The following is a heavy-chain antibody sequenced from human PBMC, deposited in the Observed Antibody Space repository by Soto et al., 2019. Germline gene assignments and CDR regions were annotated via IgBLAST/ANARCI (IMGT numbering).Heavy chain of an antibody. D-gene: IGHD6-13*01. CDR3: ARGPYSSSWYWFDP. J-gene: IGHJ5*02. CDR2: INHSGST. Sequence: SETLSLTCAVYGGSFSGYYWSWIRQPPGKGLEWIGEINHSGSTNYNPSLKSRVAISVDTSKNQFSLKLSSVTAADTAVYYCARGPYSSSWYWFDPWGQGTLVTVSS. CDR1: GGSFSGYY. V-gene: IGHV4-34*01.